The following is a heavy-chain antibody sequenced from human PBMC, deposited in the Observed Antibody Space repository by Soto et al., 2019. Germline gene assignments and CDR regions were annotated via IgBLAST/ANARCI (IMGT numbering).Heavy chain of an antibody. CDR2: IYYSGST. CDR1: GGSISSYY. V-gene: IGHV4-59*01. Sequence: PSETLSLTCTVSGGSISSYYWSWIRQPPGKGLEWIGYIYYSGSTNYNPSLKSRVTISVDTSKNQFSLKLSSVPAADTAVYYCARAEEGDTAMALGYWGQGTLVTVSS. CDR3: ARAEEGDTAMALGY. D-gene: IGHD5-18*01. J-gene: IGHJ4*02.